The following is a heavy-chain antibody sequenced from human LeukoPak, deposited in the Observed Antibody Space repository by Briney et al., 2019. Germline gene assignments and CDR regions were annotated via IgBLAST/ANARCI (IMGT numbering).Heavy chain of an antibody. V-gene: IGHV6-1*01. CDR2: TYYRSKWYN. Sequence: SQTLSLTCAISGDSVSSNSAAWNWITPSPSRGLEWLGRTYYRSKWYNDYAVSVKSRITINPDTSKNQFSLQLNSVTPEDTAVYYCARGGFSYGWVHAFDIWGQGTMVTVSS. CDR3: ARGGFSYGWVHAFDI. J-gene: IGHJ3*02. CDR1: GDSVSSNSAA. D-gene: IGHD5-18*01.